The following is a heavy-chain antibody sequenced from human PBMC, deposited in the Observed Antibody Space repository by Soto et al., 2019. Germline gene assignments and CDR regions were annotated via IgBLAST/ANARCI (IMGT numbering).Heavy chain of an antibody. CDR2: ISGSGGST. CDR3: AKGIRYGTMIVLPTPFDY. V-gene: IGHV3-23*01. D-gene: IGHD3-22*01. Sequence: GGSLRLSCAASGFTFSSYAMSWVRQAPGKGLEWVSAISGSGGSTYYADSVKGRFTISRDNSKNTLYLQMNSLRAEDTAVYYCAKGIRYGTMIVLPTPFDYWGQGTLVTVST. CDR1: GFTFSSYA. J-gene: IGHJ4*02.